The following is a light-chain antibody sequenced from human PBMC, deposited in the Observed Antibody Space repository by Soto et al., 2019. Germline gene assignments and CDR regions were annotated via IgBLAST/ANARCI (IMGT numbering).Light chain of an antibody. CDR2: DVS. V-gene: IGLV2-11*01. CDR1: SSDVGGFTY. Sequence: QSALTQPRSVSGSPGQSVTISCTASSSDVGGFTYVSWYQLQPGKAPKLLIYDVSQRPSGVPDRFSGSKSDFTASLTISGLQPDDEADYSCCSYAGSYSWVFGGGTKLTVL. J-gene: IGLJ3*02. CDR3: CSYAGSYSWV.